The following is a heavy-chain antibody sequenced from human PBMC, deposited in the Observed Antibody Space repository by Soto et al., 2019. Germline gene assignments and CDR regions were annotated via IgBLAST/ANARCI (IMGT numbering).Heavy chain of an antibody. CDR1: GGSIGSSTYY. Sequence: QLQLQESGPGLVKPSETLSLTCTVSGGSIGSSTYYWSWIRQPPGKGLEWIGSVYHTGTTYYIPSLKSPVTISVDTSKNQFSLKLTSVTAADTAVYYCARPHYSSSSHFDYWGQGTLVTVSS. D-gene: IGHD6-6*01. J-gene: IGHJ4*02. CDR2: VYHTGTT. CDR3: ARPHYSSSSHFDY. V-gene: IGHV4-39*01.